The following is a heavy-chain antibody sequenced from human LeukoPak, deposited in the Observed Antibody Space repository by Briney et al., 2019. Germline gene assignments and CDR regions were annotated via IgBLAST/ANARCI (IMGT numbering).Heavy chain of an antibody. Sequence: SETLSLTCTVSGGSISGYYWNWIRQPPGKGLEWIGYIYYSGSTNYNPSLKSRVTISVDTSKNQFSLKLSSVTAADTAVYYCARGARVVPAAIYLWGQGTMVTVSS. CDR1: GGSISGYY. CDR2: IYYSGST. J-gene: IGHJ3*01. V-gene: IGHV4-59*01. CDR3: ARGARVVPAAIYL. D-gene: IGHD2-2*01.